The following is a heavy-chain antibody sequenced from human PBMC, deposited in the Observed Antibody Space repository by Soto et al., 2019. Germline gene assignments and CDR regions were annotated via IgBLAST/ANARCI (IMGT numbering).Heavy chain of an antibody. J-gene: IGHJ4*02. CDR3: SRATYNWSREY. CDR1: ECPLEDYG. V-gene: IGHV3-21*01. D-gene: IGHD1-20*01. CDR2: SSFSGYYI. Sequence: SQILSSAFSECPLEDYGMNLVRQATGQGLEWVSSSSFSGYYIYYADPVKGRFTFSRDNARNSLYLQMNRLGVDDTAVYSCSRATYNWSREYWGQGSQVTVSS.